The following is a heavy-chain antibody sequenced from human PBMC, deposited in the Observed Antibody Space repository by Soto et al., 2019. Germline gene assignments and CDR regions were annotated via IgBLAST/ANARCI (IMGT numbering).Heavy chain of an antibody. CDR3: AREDVAAAARGGWFDP. CDR1: GGTFSSYA. D-gene: IGHD6-13*01. CDR2: IIPIFGTA. V-gene: IGHV1-69*12. J-gene: IGHJ5*02. Sequence: QVQLVQSGAEVKKPGSSVKVSCKASGGTFSSYAISWVRQAPGQGLEWMGGIIPIFGTANYAQKFQGRVTITADESTSTADMELSSLRSEDTAVYYCAREDVAAAARGGWFDPWGQGTLVTVSS.